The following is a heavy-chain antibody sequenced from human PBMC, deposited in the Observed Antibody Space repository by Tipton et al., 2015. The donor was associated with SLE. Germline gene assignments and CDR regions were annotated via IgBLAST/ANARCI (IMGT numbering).Heavy chain of an antibody. V-gene: IGHV4-4*02. CDR1: GGSISTRNW. Sequence: GLVKPSGTLSLTCAVYGGSISTRNWWSWIRQPPGKGLEWIGEIHHSGRTKYRASLKSRATISVDTSENQYSLKLNSVTAADTGVYYCARGTLRTTFALRCRGGRCSSWYLDLWGRGTRVTVSS. D-gene: IGHD2-15*01. CDR3: ARGTLRTTFALRCRGGRCSSWYLDL. CDR2: IHHSGRT. J-gene: IGHJ2*01.